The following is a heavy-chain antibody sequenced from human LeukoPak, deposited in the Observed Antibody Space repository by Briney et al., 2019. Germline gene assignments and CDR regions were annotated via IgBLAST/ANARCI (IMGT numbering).Heavy chain of an antibody. CDR1: GFTFSSYA. J-gene: IGHJ4*02. CDR2: SGSGGTI. CDR3: AKDFWSGYYPNY. D-gene: IGHD3-3*01. Sequence: GGSLRLSCAASGFTFSSYAMSWVRQAPGKGLEWVSGSGSGGTIYYADSVMGRFTISRDNSKNTLYLQMNSLRAEDTAVYYCAKDFWSGYYPNYWGQGTLVTVSS. V-gene: IGHV3-23*01.